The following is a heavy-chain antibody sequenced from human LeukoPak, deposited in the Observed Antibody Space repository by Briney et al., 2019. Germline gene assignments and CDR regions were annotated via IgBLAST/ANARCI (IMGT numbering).Heavy chain of an antibody. CDR3: TRLGYFDYSGPFDI. CDR1: GFTFGDSA. Sequence: GGSLRLSCAASGFTFGDSAIHWVRQASGTGLEWIGRITDKSNSDATLYAASVKGRFTISRDDSKNTAYLQMNILETEDTAVYYCTRLGYFDYSGPFDIWGQGTAVTVSS. J-gene: IGHJ3*02. D-gene: IGHD3-9*01. V-gene: IGHV3-73*01. CDR2: ITDKSNSDAT.